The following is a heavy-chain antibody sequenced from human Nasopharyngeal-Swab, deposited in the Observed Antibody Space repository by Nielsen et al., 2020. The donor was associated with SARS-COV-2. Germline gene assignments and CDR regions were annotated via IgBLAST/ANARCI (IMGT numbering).Heavy chain of an antibody. CDR1: GDSMGGYS. CDR2: IFHGGGT. J-gene: IGHJ4*02. D-gene: IGHD6-19*01. V-gene: IGHV4-30-2*01. CDR3: ARSGWFAPGYFDS. Sequence: SETLSLTCAVSGDSMGGYSWSWIRQPPGRGLEWIGFIFHGGGTYYSPSLKSRVTISEDKSKDQFSLSLTSVTAADTAVYYCARSGWFAPGYFDSWGPGILATVSP.